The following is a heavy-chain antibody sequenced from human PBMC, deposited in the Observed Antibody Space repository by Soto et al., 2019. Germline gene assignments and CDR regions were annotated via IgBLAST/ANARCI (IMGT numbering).Heavy chain of an antibody. Sequence: GGSLRLSCAASGFTFSSYGMHWVRQAPGKGLEWVAVIWYDGSNKYYADSVKGRFTISRDNSKNTLYLQMNSLRAEDTAVYYCAREHFSGSYYDYWGQGILVTVS. D-gene: IGHD1-26*01. CDR1: GFTFSSYG. CDR2: IWYDGSNK. CDR3: AREHFSGSYYDY. J-gene: IGHJ4*02. V-gene: IGHV3-33*01.